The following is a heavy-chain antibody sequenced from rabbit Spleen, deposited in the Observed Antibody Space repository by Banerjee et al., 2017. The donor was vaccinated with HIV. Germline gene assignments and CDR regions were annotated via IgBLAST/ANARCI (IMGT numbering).Heavy chain of an antibody. CDR2: IYADSSSFT. Sequence: QSLEESGGDLVKPGASLTLTCTASGFTISNSYWICWVRQAPGKGLEWIACIYADSSSFTYYATWAKGRFTISKTSSTTVTLQMTSLRAADTATYFCARAANFDRYATDLGLWGQGTLVTVS. CDR3: ARAANFDRYATDLGL. V-gene: IGHV1S40*01. D-gene: IGHD6-1*01. CDR1: GFTISNSYW. J-gene: IGHJ4*01.